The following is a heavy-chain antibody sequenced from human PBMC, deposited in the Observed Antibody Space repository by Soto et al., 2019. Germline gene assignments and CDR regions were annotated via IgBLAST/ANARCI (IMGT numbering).Heavy chain of an antibody. D-gene: IGHD4-17*01. CDR3: ASLRVNQKGAHDAFDI. J-gene: IGHJ3*02. CDR1: GFTFSSYS. Sequence: EVQLVESGGGLVQPGGSLRLSCAASGFTFSSYSMNWVRQAPGKGLEWVSYISSSSSTIYYADSVKGRFTISRDNAKNSLYLQMNSLRDEDTAVYYCASLRVNQKGAHDAFDIWGQGTMVTVSS. V-gene: IGHV3-48*02. CDR2: ISSSSSTI.